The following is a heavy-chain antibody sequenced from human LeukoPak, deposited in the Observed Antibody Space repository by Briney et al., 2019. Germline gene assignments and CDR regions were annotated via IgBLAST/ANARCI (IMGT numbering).Heavy chain of an antibody. J-gene: IGHJ4*02. CDR2: MYNSGST. CDR1: GGSLSGSC. D-gene: IGHD4-17*01. CDR3: ARGIGSYGDYGY. V-gene: IGHV4-59*01. Sequence: SETLSLTCTVSGGSLSGSCWSWLRQPPGKGLEWIAYMYNSGSTNYNPSLKSRVTISIDTSKNQFSLKLSSLTAADTAIYYCARGIGSYGDYGYWGQGILVTVSS.